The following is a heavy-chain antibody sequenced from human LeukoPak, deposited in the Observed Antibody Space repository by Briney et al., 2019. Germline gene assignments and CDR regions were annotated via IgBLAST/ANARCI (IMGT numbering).Heavy chain of an antibody. CDR3: ARDDPYNWNDS. CDR2: IYTSGST. V-gene: IGHV4-61*02. J-gene: IGHJ5*01. CDR1: GGSISSGSYY. Sequence: SQTLSLTCTVSGGSISSGSYYWSWIRQPAGKGLEWIGRIYTSGSTNYNPSLKSRVTISVDTSKNQFSLKLSSVTAADTAVYYCARDDPYNWNDSWGQGTLVTVSS.